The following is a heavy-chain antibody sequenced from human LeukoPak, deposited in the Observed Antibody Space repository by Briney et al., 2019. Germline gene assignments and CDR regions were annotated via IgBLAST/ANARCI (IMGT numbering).Heavy chain of an antibody. V-gene: IGHV1-18*01. CDR3: ARVPKLPYSSGWYFDY. CDR1: GYTFTSYG. D-gene: IGHD6-19*01. J-gene: IGHJ4*02. Sequence: ASVKVSCKASGYTFTSYGISWVRQAPGQGLEWMGWISAYNGNTNYAQKLQGRVTMTTDTSTSTAYMELRSLRSDGTAVYYCARVPKLPYSSGWYFDYWGQGTLVTVSS. CDR2: ISAYNGNT.